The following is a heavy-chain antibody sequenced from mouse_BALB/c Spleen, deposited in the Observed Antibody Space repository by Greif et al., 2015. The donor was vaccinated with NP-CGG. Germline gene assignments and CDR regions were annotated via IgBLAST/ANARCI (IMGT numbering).Heavy chain of an antibody. CDR3: ASYGNFDY. CDR1: GFTFSDYY. J-gene: IGHJ2*01. D-gene: IGHD2-1*01. V-gene: IGHV5-4*02. Sequence: EVKLVEPGGGLVKPGGSLKLSCAASGFTFSDYYMYWVRQTPEKRLEWVATISDGGSYTYYPDSVKGRFTISRDNAKNNLYLQMSSLKSEDTAMYYCASYGNFDYWGQGTTLTVSS. CDR2: ISDGGSYT.